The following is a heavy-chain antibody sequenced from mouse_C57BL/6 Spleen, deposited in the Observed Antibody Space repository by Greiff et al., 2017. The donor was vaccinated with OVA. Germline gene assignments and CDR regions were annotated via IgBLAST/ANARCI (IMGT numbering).Heavy chain of an antibody. CDR3: ARTWWFAY. J-gene: IGHJ3*01. CDR1: GYTFTGYW. V-gene: IGHV1-9*01. CDR2: ILPGSGST. Sequence: QVQLQQSGAELMKPGASVKLSCKATGYTFTGYWIEWVKQRPGHGLEWIGEILPGSGSTNYNEKFKGTATFTAATSSNTAYMQLSSLATKDSAIYYCARTWWFAYWGQGALVSVSA.